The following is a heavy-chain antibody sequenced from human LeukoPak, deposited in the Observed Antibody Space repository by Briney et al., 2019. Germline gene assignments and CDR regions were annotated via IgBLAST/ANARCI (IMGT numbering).Heavy chain of an antibody. J-gene: IGHJ4*02. D-gene: IGHD5-18*01. CDR2: IRYDGSNK. CDR1: GFTFSSYG. Sequence: GGSLRLSCAASGFTFSSYGMHWVRQAPGKGLEWVAFIRYDGSNKYYADSVKGRFTISRDNSKNTLYLQMNSLRAEDTAVYYCGRDLIVDTAMVIGNAFDYWGQGTLVTVSS. V-gene: IGHV3-30*02. CDR3: GRDLIVDTAMVIGNAFDY.